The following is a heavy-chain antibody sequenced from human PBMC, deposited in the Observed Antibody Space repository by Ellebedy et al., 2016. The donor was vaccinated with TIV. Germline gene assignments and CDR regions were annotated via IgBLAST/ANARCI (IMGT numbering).Heavy chain of an antibody. CDR1: GFTFSGSA. J-gene: IGHJ6*02. Sequence: PGGSLRLSCAASGFTFSGSAMHWVRQASGKGLEWVGRIRSKANSYATAYAASVKGRFTISRDDSKNTAYLQMNSLRTEDTAVYYCTTPVIYYGMDVWGQGTTVTVSS. CDR2: IRSKANSYAT. CDR3: TTPVIYYGMDV. V-gene: IGHV3-73*01. D-gene: IGHD2-15*01.